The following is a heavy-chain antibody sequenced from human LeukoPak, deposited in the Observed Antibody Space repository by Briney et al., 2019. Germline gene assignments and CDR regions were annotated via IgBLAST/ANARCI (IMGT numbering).Heavy chain of an antibody. CDR2: ISAYNGNT. V-gene: IGHV1-18*01. D-gene: IGHD3-16*02. Sequence: ASVKVSCKASGGTFSSYAISWVRQAPGQGLEWMGWISAYNGNTNYAQKLQGRVTMTTDTSTSTAYMELRSLRSDDTAVYYCARDHNYDYVWGSYRPFDYWGQGTLVTVSS. J-gene: IGHJ4*02. CDR1: GGTFSSYA. CDR3: ARDHNYDYVWGSYRPFDY.